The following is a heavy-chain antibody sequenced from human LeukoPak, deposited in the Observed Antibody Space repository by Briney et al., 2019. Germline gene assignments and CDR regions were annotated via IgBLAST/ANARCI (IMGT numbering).Heavy chain of an antibody. Sequence: SVKVSCKASGGTFSSYAISWVRQAPGQGLEWIGGIIPIFGTANYAQKFQGRVTITTDESTSTAYMELSSLRSEDTAVYYCARSGRDGYNYFDYWGQGTLVTVSS. J-gene: IGHJ4*02. CDR3: ARSGRDGYNYFDY. CDR1: GGTFSSYA. D-gene: IGHD5-24*01. CDR2: IIPIFGTA. V-gene: IGHV1-69*05.